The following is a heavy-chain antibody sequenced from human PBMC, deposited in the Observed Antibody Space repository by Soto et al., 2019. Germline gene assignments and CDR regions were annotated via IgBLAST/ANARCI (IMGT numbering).Heavy chain of an antibody. J-gene: IGHJ4*02. Sequence: GASVEVSCKASGYTFTSYAMHWVRQAPGQRLEWMGWINAGNGDTKYSQKFQGRVTMTTDTSTSTAYMELRSLRSDDTAVYYCARDTPVGATTDFDYWGQGTLVTVSS. CDR3: ARDTPVGATTDFDY. D-gene: IGHD1-26*01. CDR1: GYTFTSYA. V-gene: IGHV1-3*01. CDR2: INAGNGDT.